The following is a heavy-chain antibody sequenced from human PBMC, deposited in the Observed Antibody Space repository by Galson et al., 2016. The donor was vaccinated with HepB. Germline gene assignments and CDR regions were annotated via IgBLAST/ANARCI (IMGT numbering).Heavy chain of an antibody. V-gene: IGHV3-23*01. CDR3: AKRYCSGGSCYHVDH. J-gene: IGHJ5*02. D-gene: IGHD2-15*01. Sequence: SLRLSCAASGFTFSNYAMSWVRQAPGKGLEWVSSINIGGDSTYYADSVKGRFAISRDNSKNTVYLQMNSLRAEDTAVYYCAKRYCSGGSCYHVDHWGQGTLVTVSS. CDR2: INIGGDST. CDR1: GFTFSNYA.